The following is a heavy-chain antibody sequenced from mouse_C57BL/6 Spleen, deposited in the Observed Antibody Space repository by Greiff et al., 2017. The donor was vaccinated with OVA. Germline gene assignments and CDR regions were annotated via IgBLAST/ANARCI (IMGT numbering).Heavy chain of an antibody. Sequence: VQLQQSGAELARPGASVKLSCKASGYTFTSYGISWVKQRTGQGLEWIGEIYPRSGNTYYNEKCKGKATLTADNSSSTVYMELRSLTSEDSAVYFCARRPYYYGSSYDYAMDYWGQGTSVTVSS. V-gene: IGHV1-81*01. J-gene: IGHJ4*01. CDR3: ARRPYYYGSSYDYAMDY. CDR2: IYPRSGNT. CDR1: GYTFTSYG. D-gene: IGHD1-1*01.